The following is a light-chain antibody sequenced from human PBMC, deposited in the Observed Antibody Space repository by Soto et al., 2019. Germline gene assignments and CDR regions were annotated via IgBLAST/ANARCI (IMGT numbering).Light chain of an antibody. CDR1: SSDVGSYNL. J-gene: IGLJ2*01. CDR3: CSYAGSRTHVL. Sequence: QSVLTQPASVSVSPGQSITISCIGTSSDVGSYNLVSWYQQHPGKAPKVLIYEVSERPSGVSNRFSGSKSGNTASLTISGLQAEDEAEYYCCSYAGSRTHVLFGGGTKLTVL. V-gene: IGLV2-23*02. CDR2: EVS.